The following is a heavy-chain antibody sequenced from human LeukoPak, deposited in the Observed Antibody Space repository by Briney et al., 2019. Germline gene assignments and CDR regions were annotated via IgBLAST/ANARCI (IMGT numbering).Heavy chain of an antibody. Sequence: GGSLRLSCAASGFTFDDYAMHWVRQAPGKSLEWVSGINWSSGSIGYADSVKGRFTISRDNAKNSLYLQMNSLRTEDTALYYCAKDRRGFGFGGGNYFDYWGQGTLVTVSS. CDR2: INWSSGSI. D-gene: IGHD3-10*01. CDR3: AKDRRGFGFGGGNYFDY. J-gene: IGHJ4*02. V-gene: IGHV3-9*01. CDR1: GFTFDDYA.